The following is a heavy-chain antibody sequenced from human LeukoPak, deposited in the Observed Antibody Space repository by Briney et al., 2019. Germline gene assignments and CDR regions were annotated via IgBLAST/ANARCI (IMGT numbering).Heavy chain of an antibody. D-gene: IGHD1-7*01. V-gene: IGHV4-39*07. CDR2: FSSGRSA. CDR3: ARKQTGTMYDV. J-gene: IGHJ4*02. CDR1: GGSISSSSYY. Sequence: SETLSLTCIVPGGSISSSSYYWAWIRQSPGKGLEWIGTFSSGRSAYYNPSLTSRVSISKDTSDNQFSLRLYSVTAADTAVYYCARKQTGTMYDVWGQGTQVTVSS.